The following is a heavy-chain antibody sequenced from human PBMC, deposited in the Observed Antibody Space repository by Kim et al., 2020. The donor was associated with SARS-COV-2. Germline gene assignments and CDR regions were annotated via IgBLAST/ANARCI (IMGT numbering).Heavy chain of an antibody. CDR1: GFTFSNVW. CDR3: ITDGLSGYYYYYGMDV. CDR2: IKSKTDGGTT. J-gene: IGHJ6*02. V-gene: IGHV3-15*01. Sequence: GGSLRLSCAASGFTFSNVWMSWVRQAPGKGLEWVGRIKSKTDGGTTDYAAPVKGRFTISRDDSKNTLYLQMNSLKTKDTAVYYCITDGLSGYYYYYGMDVWGQGTTVTVSS. D-gene: IGHD3-22*01.